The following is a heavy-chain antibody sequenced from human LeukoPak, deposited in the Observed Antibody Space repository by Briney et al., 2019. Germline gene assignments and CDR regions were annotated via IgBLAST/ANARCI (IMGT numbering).Heavy chain of an antibody. D-gene: IGHD6-6*01. CDR2: IYSGGST. CDR1: GFTVSSNY. Sequence: GGSLRLSCAASGFTVSSNYMSWVRQAPGKGLEWVSVIYSGGSTYYADSVKGRFTISRDNSKNTLYLQMNSLRAEDTAVYYCAKTVGVAVTQYSSSSRIPAGGAFDIWGQGTMVTVSS. CDR3: AKTVGVAVTQYSSSSRIPAGGAFDI. J-gene: IGHJ3*02. V-gene: IGHV3-53*01.